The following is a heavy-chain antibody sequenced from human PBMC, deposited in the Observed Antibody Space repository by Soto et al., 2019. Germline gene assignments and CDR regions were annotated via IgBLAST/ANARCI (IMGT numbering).Heavy chain of an antibody. D-gene: IGHD2-15*01. V-gene: IGHV1-69*06. CDR1: GGTFGSYA. CDR2: IIPIFGTA. CDR3: ARALGYCSGGSCYFNWFDP. J-gene: IGHJ5*02. Sequence: QVQLVQSGAEVKKPGSSVKVSCKASGGTFGSYAISWVRQAPGQGLEWMGGIIPIFGTANYAQKFQGRVTITADKSTSTAYMELSSLRSEDTAVYYCARALGYCSGGSCYFNWFDPWGQGTLVTVSS.